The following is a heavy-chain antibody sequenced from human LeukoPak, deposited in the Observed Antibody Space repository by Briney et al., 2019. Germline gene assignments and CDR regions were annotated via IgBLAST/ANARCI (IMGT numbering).Heavy chain of an antibody. CDR1: GFTFSSYA. CDR3: AREILDYYDSSGYYGAFDI. CDR2: ISYDGSKK. V-gene: IGHV3-30*14. Sequence: GGSLRLSCASSGFTFSSYAMHWVRQAPGKGLEGVAVISYDGSKKYYADSVKGRFTISRDNSKNTLYLQMNSLRAEDTAVYYCAREILDYYDSSGYYGAFDIWGQGTMVTVSS. D-gene: IGHD3-22*01. J-gene: IGHJ3*02.